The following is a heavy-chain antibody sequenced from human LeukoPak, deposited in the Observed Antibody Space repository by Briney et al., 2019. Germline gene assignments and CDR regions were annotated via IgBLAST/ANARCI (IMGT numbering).Heavy chain of an antibody. V-gene: IGHV1-69*05. J-gene: IGHJ4*02. Sequence: ASVKVSCKASGGTFSSYAISWVRQAPGQGLEWMGRIIPIFGTANYAQKFQGRVTITTDESTSTAYMELSSLRSGDTAVYYCARAHPITGTKGFYFDYWGQGTLVTVSS. CDR3: ARAHPITGTKGFYFDY. D-gene: IGHD1-7*01. CDR2: IIPIFGTA. CDR1: GGTFSSYA.